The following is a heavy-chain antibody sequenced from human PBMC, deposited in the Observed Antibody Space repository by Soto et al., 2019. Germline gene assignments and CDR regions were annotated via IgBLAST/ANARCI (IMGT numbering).Heavy chain of an antibody. CDR1: GVSISSGKW. CDR2: IFHTGNT. D-gene: IGHD3-22*01. J-gene: IGHJ4*01. CDR3: AGNLFDVRGYPPEV. Sequence: SETLSLTCTISGVSISSGKWWSWVRQPPGEAMEWIGEIFHTGNTDYKPSLKSRVSILVDKSKNQFSLNLDSVTAADTAVYYCAGNLFDVRGYPPEVWGQGILVTVSS. V-gene: IGHV4-4*02.